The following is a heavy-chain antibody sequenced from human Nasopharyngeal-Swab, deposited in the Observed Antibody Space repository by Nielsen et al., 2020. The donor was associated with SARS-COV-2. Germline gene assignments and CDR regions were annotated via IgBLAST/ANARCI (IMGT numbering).Heavy chain of an antibody. V-gene: IGHV3-30*04. D-gene: IGHD1-26*01. Sequence: GESLKISCAASGFTFRSYAMHWVRQAPGKGLEWVAVISYDGSNKYYADSVKGRVTISRDNSKNTLYLQMNSLRAEDTAVYYCARALGGSYYYGMDVWGQGTTVTVSS. CDR2: ISYDGSNK. CDR1: GFTFRSYA. J-gene: IGHJ6*02. CDR3: ARALGGSYYYGMDV.